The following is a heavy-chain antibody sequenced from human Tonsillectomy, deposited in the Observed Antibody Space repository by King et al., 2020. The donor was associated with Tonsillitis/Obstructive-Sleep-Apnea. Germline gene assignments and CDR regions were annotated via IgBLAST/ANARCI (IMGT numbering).Heavy chain of an antibody. CDR3: ARGPNYSSSWYNY. CDR2: INHSGST. J-gene: IGHJ4*02. D-gene: IGHD6-13*01. CDR1: GGSFSGYY. V-gene: IGHV4-34*01. Sequence: VQLPQWGAGLLKPSETLSLTCAVYGGSFSGYYWSWFRQPPGKGLEWIGEINHSGSTNYNPSLKSRVTISVDTSKNQFSLKLSSVTAADTAVYYCARGPNYSSSWYNYWGQGTLVTVSS.